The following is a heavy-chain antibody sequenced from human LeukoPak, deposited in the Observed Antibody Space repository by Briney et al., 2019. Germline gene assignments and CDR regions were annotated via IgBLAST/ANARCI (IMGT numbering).Heavy chain of an antibody. CDR3: ARGEVISMVRGVIGSNWFDL. J-gene: IGHJ5*02. Sequence: ASVKVSCKASGYMFTRYAMYWVRQAPGQRLEWMGWINAGKGNTKYSQRFQGRVTITRDTSAATAYMELSSLRSGDTAVYYCARGEVISMVRGVIGSNWFDLWGQGTLVTVSS. CDR2: INAGKGNT. D-gene: IGHD3-10*01. V-gene: IGHV1-3*01. CDR1: GYMFTRYA.